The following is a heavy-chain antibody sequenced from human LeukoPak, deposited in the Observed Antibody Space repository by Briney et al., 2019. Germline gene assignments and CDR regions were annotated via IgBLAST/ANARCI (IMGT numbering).Heavy chain of an antibody. J-gene: IGHJ5*02. Sequence: PGGSLRLSCVASGFTFNNYGMHWVRQAPGKGVEWVAFIQNDGSNKNYADSAKGRFTISRDNSKNTLYMQMNSLRVEDTAMYYCAKWSGRSRYDWFDPLGQGTLVTVSS. D-gene: IGHD6-13*01. CDR3: AKWSGRSRYDWFDP. CDR2: IQNDGSNK. CDR1: GFTFNNYG. V-gene: IGHV3-30*02.